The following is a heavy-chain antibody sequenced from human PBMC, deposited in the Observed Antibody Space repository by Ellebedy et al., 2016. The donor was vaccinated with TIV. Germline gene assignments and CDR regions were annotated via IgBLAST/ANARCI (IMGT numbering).Heavy chain of an antibody. CDR1: GFTFTSYW. CDR3: AKDRLRHYYYYMDV. J-gene: IGHJ6*03. CDR2: IRQDGSEK. Sequence: GGSLRLSXAASGFTFTSYWMSWVRQAPGKGLEWVANIRQDGSEKSFVDSVKGRFTISRDNAKDSLYLQMNSLRAEDTALYYCAKDRLRHYYYYMDVWGKGTTVTVSS. V-gene: IGHV3-7*03.